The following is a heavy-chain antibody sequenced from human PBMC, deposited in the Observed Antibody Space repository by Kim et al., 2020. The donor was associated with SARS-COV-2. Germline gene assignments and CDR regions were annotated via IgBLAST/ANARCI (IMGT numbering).Heavy chain of an antibody. CDR2: INPSGGST. V-gene: IGHV1-46*01. CDR1: GYTFTSYY. J-gene: IGHJ5*02. D-gene: IGHD3-16*01. Sequence: ASVKVSCKASGYTFTSYYMHWVRQAPGQGLEWMGIINPSGGSTSYAQKFQGRVTLTRDTSTSTVYMELSSLRSEDTAVYYCARDRIMITFGGVPHYNWFDPWGQGTLVTVSS. CDR3: ARDRIMITFGGVPHYNWFDP.